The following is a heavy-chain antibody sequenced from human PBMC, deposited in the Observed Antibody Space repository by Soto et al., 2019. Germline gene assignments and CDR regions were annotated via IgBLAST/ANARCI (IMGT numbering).Heavy chain of an antibody. CDR1: GFTFSSYG. D-gene: IGHD3-10*01. CDR2: ISYDGSNK. Sequence: PGGSLRLSCAASGFTFSSYGMHWVRQAPGKGLEWVAVISYDGSNKYYADSVKGRFTISRDNSKNTLYLQMNSLRAEDTAVYYCANEDYYGSALDYYYGMDVWGQGTTVTVSS. J-gene: IGHJ6*02. V-gene: IGHV3-30*18. CDR3: ANEDYYGSALDYYYGMDV.